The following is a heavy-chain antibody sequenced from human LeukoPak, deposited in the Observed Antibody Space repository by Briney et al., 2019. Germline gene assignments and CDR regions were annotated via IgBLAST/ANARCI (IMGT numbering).Heavy chain of an antibody. CDR2: IYHSGST. CDR3: ARLDIVVVVAATNPYYYFDY. Sequence: SETLSLTCTVSGGSISSYYWGWIRQPPGKGLEWIGSIYHSGSTYYNPSLKSRVTISVDTSKNQFSLKLSSVTAADTAVYYCARLDIVVVVAATNPYYYFDYWGQGTLVTVTS. D-gene: IGHD2-15*01. J-gene: IGHJ4*02. V-gene: IGHV4-38-2*02. CDR1: GGSISSYY.